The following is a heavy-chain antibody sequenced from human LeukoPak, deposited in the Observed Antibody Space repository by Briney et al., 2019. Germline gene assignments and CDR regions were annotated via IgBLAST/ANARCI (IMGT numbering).Heavy chain of an antibody. J-gene: IGHJ4*02. D-gene: IGHD6-6*01. CDR2: ISGSGGST. V-gene: IGHV3-23*01. Sequence: PGGSLRLSCAASGFTLSSYAMSWVRQAPGKGLEWVSAISGSGGSTYYADSVKGRFTISRDNSKNTLYLQMNSLRAEDTAVYYCARGGSSGDYFDYWGQGTLVTVSS. CDR1: GFTLSSYA. CDR3: ARGGSSGDYFDY.